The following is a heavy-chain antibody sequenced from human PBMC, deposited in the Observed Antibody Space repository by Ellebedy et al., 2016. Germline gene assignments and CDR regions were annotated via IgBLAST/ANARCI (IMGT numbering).Heavy chain of an antibody. CDR2: INHSGST. CDR3: ARGFFRPINYDYVWGRWDAFDI. V-gene: IGHV4-61*08. CDR1: GGSISSGGYY. D-gene: IGHD3-16*01. Sequence: SETLSLTCTVSGGSISSGGYYWSWIRQPPGKGLEWIGEINHSGSTNYNPSLKSRVTISVDKSKNQFSLKLSSVTAADTAVYYCARGFFRPINYDYVWGRWDAFDIWGQGTMVTVSS. J-gene: IGHJ3*02.